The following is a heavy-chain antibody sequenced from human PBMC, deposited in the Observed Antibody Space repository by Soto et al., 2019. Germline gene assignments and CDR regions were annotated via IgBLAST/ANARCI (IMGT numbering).Heavy chain of an antibody. V-gene: IGHV4-39*01. D-gene: IGHD3-10*01. CDR2: IYYSGST. J-gene: IGHJ4*02. Sequence: QLQLQESGPGLVKPSETLSLTCTVSGGSISSSSYYWAWIRQPPGKGLEWIGSIYYSGSTYYNPSLKSRVTISVDTSKIQFSRKLSSVTAADTAVYYCATLWFGEGNYWGQGTLVTVSS. CDR3: ATLWFGEGNY. CDR1: GGSISSSSYY.